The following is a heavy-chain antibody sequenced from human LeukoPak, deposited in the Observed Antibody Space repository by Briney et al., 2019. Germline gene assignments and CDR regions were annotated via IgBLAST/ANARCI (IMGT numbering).Heavy chain of an antibody. CDR1: GGSFTGYY. CDR3: ARSAARRDGYK. V-gene: IGHV4-34*01. CDR2: INHSGST. D-gene: IGHD5-24*01. J-gene: IGHJ4*02. Sequence: SETLSLTCAVYGGSFTGYYWSWVRQPPGKGLEWSGEINHSGSTNYNPSLKSRVTISVDTSKHQFSLKLTSVTAADTAVYYCARSAARRDGYKWGQGTQVTVS.